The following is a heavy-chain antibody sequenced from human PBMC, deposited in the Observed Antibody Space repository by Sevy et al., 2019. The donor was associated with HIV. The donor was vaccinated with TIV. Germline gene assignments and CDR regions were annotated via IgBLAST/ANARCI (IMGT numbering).Heavy chain of an antibody. D-gene: IGHD6-19*01. CDR3: AKDRGRIAVAGIRGFDY. J-gene: IGHJ4*02. V-gene: IGHV3-30*18. Sequence: GGSLRLSCAASGFIFSDYGMHWVRQAPGKGLEWVAVISYDGSNTYYADSVKGRFTISRDNSKNTLYLQMNSLRAEDTAVYYCAKDRGRIAVAGIRGFDYWGQGTLVTVSS. CDR1: GFIFSDYG. CDR2: ISYDGSNT.